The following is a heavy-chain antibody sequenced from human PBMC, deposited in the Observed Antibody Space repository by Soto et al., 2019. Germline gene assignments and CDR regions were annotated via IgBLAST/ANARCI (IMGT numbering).Heavy chain of an antibody. CDR2: IYHSGST. CDR1: GGSISSSNW. Sequence: SDTLSLTCAVSGGSISSSNWSSWVRQPPGKGLEWIGEIYHSGSTNYNPSLKSRVTISVDKSKNQFSLKLSSVTAADTAVYYCARDITIFGVVPPSNAFDIWGQGTMVT. CDR3: ARDITIFGVVPPSNAFDI. J-gene: IGHJ3*02. V-gene: IGHV4-4*02. D-gene: IGHD3-3*01.